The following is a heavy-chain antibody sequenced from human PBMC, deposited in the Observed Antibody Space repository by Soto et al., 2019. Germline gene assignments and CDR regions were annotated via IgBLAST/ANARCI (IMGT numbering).Heavy chain of an antibody. CDR2: ISSSGSII. D-gene: IGHD4-4*01. V-gene: IGHV3-11*01. J-gene: IGHJ4*02. Sequence: VQLVESGGGLVKPGGSLRISCAASGFTFSDYYISWIRQAPGKGLEWVSYISSSGSIIYYADSVKGRFTISRDKAKNSLYLQMNSLRAEDTAVYYCALDGYDSNYYAVTPLSAGHFWGQGTLVTVSS. CDR3: ALDGYDSNYYAVTPLSAGHF. CDR1: GFTFSDYY.